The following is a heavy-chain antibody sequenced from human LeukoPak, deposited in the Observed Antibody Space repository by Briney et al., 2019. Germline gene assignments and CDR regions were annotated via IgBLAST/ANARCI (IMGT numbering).Heavy chain of an antibody. V-gene: IGHV1-69*04. D-gene: IGHD3-10*01. CDR1: GGTFSSYA. J-gene: IGHJ4*02. CDR2: IIPILGIA. CDR3: ARYLDYYGSGTY. Sequence: SVKVSCKASGGTFSSYAISWVRQAPGQGLEWMGRIIPILGIANYAQKFQGRVTITADKSTSTAYMELSSLRSEYTAVYYCARYLDYYGSGTYWGQGTLVTVSS.